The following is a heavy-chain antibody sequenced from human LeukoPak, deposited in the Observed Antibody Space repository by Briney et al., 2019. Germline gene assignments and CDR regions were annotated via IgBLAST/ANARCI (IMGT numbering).Heavy chain of an antibody. J-gene: IGHJ2*01. D-gene: IGHD2-15*01. CDR1: GFTLDDYG. Sequence: PGGSLRLSCAASGFTLDDYGMSWVRHAPGKGLEWVSGINWNGGSTGYVDSVKGRFTISRDNAKNSLFLHMNSLRVEDTALYYCARDRVVVATTTPPYWYFDLWGRGTRVTVSS. V-gene: IGHV3-20*04. CDR2: INWNGGST. CDR3: ARDRVVVATTTPPYWYFDL.